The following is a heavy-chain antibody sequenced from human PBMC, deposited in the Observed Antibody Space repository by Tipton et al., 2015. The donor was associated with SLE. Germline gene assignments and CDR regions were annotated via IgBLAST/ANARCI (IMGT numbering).Heavy chain of an antibody. V-gene: IGHV4-59*01. D-gene: IGHD5/OR15-5a*01. CDR2: IYYTGNI. J-gene: IGHJ4*01. CDR1: IGSLNNYY. Sequence: LRLSCIVSIGSLNNYYWSWIRQPPGKGLEWIGNIYYTGNINYSPSLKSRVSMSVDTSKNRFSLKLKTVTAADTAVYYCARSTPDEFDFWGHGTLVTVSS. CDR3: ARSTPDEFDF.